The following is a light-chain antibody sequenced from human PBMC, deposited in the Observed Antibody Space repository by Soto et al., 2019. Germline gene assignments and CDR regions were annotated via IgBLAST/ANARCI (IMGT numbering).Light chain of an antibody. CDR3: QQYGSSPFT. CDR1: QSISSY. J-gene: IGKJ3*01. CDR2: DAS. V-gene: IGKV3-20*01. Sequence: TQSPAVLSVSAGETATLSCRASQSISSYLAWYQQKPGQAPRLLIYDASSRATGIPDRFSGSGSGTDFTLTISRLEPEDFAVYYCQQYGSSPFTFGPGTKVDIK.